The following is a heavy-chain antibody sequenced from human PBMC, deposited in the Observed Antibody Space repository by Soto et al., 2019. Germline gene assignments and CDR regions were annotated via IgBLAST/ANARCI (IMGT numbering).Heavy chain of an antibody. Sequence: ASVKVSCKASGYTFTSYAMHWVRQAPGQRLEWMGWINAGNGNTKFSQKFQGRVTSTRDTSASTAYMELSSLRSEDTAVYYCARDPCTNGVCYRDFDYWGQGTLVTVSS. J-gene: IGHJ4*02. D-gene: IGHD2-8*01. CDR1: GYTFTSYA. CDR3: ARDPCTNGVCYRDFDY. CDR2: INAGNGNT. V-gene: IGHV1-3*01.